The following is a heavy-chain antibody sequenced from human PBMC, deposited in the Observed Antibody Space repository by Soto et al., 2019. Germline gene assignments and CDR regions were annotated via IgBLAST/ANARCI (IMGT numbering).Heavy chain of an antibody. CDR2: IWYDGSNK. CDR1: GFTFSSYG. D-gene: IGHD6-13*01. V-gene: IGHV3-33*01. Sequence: QVQLVESGGGVVQPGRSLRLSCAASGFTFSSYGMNWVRQAPGKGLEWVAVIWYDGSNKYYADSVKGRFTISRDNSKNTLYLQMNSLRAEDTAVYYCARYLVAAAEGWFDPWGQGTRVTVSS. J-gene: IGHJ5*02. CDR3: ARYLVAAAEGWFDP.